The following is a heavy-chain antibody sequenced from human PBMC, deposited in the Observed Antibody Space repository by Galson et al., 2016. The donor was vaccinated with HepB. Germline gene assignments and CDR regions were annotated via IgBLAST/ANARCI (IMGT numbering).Heavy chain of an antibody. Sequence: CAISGDSVSSTSVSWSWIRQSPSRGLEWLGRTYFRSTWYSDYAPSVKGRITVNADSSNNHFSLHLASVTPEDTSSYYCCRDSGLYDFSSGPNYDWFDPWGQGILVTVSS. J-gene: IGHJ5*02. CDR1: GDSVSSTSVS. D-gene: IGHD3-3*01. V-gene: IGHV6-1*01. CDR2: TYFRSTWYS. CDR3: CRDSGLYDFSSGPNYDWFDP.